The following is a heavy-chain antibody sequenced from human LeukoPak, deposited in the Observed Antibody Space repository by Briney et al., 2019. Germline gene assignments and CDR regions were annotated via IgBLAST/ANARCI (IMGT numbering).Heavy chain of an antibody. J-gene: IGHJ3*02. Sequence: SETLSLTCTVSGGSISHYYWSWIRQPAGKGLEWIGRKYARGSSNYNPPVQSRVTMSVDTSKNQFSLKLRSVTAADTALYYCARGRYCSADICTGGDSFDIWGQGTMVSVS. D-gene: IGHD2-15*01. CDR1: GGSISHYY. CDR2: KYARGSS. CDR3: ARGRYCSADICTGGDSFDI. V-gene: IGHV4-4*07.